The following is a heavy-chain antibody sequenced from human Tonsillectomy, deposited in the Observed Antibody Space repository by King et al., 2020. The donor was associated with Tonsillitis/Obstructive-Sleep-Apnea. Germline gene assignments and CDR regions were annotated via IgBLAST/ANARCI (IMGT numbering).Heavy chain of an antibody. V-gene: IGHV3-74*01. Sequence: VQLVESGGGLVQPGGSLRLSCAASGFTFSRYGMHWVRQPPGKGRVWVSRIDSDEISTNYAASVKGRFTISRDNAKNTVYLQMNSLRAEDTAVYYCVRDPYSSGWNDYWGQGTLVTVSS. J-gene: IGHJ4*02. CDR2: IDSDEIST. D-gene: IGHD6-19*01. CDR3: VRDPYSSGWNDY. CDR1: GFTFSRYG.